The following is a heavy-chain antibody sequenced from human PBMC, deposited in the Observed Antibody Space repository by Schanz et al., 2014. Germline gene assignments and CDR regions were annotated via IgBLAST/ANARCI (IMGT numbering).Heavy chain of an antibody. CDR1: GYTFTSYG. D-gene: IGHD6-13*01. V-gene: IGHV1-69*04. CDR2: IIPILGIA. J-gene: IGHJ4*02. Sequence: QVQLVQSGDEVKKPGASVKVSCKASGYTFTSYGINWVRQAPGQGLEWMGRIIPILGIANYAQKFQGRVTITADKSTFTAYMDVSSLRSEDTAVYYCASSGAGYSSSWDFDYWGQGTLVTVSS. CDR3: ASSGAGYSSSWDFDY.